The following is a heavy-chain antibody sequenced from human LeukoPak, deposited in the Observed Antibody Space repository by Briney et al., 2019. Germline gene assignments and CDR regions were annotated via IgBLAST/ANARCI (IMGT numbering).Heavy chain of an antibody. CDR1: GYTFTSYY. Sequence: ASVKVSCKASGYTFTSYYMHWVRQAPGQGLEWVGIINPTAGTTVYAQKFQGRVTMTRDTSTSTVYMELSSLKSEDTAMYYCARYYYDSSGYHLYYFDYWGQGTLVTVSS. D-gene: IGHD3-22*01. V-gene: IGHV1-46*01. CDR3: ARYYYDSSGYHLYYFDY. CDR2: INPTAGTT. J-gene: IGHJ4*02.